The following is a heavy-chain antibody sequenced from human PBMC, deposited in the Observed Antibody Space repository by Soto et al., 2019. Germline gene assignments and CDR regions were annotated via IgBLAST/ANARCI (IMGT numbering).Heavy chain of an antibody. J-gene: IGHJ4*02. D-gene: IGHD3-22*01. Sequence: PGGSLRLSCAASGFTFSSYAMSWVRQAPGKGLEWVSAISGSGGSTYYADSVKGRFTISRDNSKNTLYLQMNSLRAEDTAVYYCAKDSHYYDSSGYRNYYFDYWGQGTLVTVSS. CDR1: GFTFSSYA. CDR3: AKDSHYYDSSGYRNYYFDY. V-gene: IGHV3-23*01. CDR2: ISGSGGST.